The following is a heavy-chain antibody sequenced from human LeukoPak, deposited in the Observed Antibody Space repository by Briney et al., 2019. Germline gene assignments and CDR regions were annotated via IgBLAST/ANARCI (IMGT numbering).Heavy chain of an antibody. CDR3: ARAHCGGDCYPSDY. CDR1: GYTFTSYD. CDR2: MNPNSGNT. V-gene: IGHV1-8*01. Sequence: ASVKVSCKASGYTFTSYDINWVRQATGQGLEWMGWMNPNSGNTGYAQKFQGRVTMTRNTSISTAYMELSSLRSEDTAVYYCARAHCGGDCYPSDYWGQGTLVTVSS. J-gene: IGHJ4*02. D-gene: IGHD2-21*02.